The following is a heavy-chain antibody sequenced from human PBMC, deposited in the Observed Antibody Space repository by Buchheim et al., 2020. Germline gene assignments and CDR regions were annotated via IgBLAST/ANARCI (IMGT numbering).Heavy chain of an antibody. V-gene: IGHV1-8*01. CDR2: VNPNSGDA. CDR3: ARAGYYYDSSGYWQNAFDI. CDR1: GYSFATFD. J-gene: IGHJ3*02. Sequence: QVQLVQSGAEVKKPGASVKVSCKASGYSFATFDINWVRQATGQGPEWVGWVNPNSGDAGYAQKFQGRISMTTDTSISTAYMELSSLRSDDTAVYYCARAGYYYDSSGYWQNAFDIWGQGT. D-gene: IGHD3-22*01.